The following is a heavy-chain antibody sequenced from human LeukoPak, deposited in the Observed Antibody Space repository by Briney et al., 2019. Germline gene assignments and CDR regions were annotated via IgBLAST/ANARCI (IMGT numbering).Heavy chain of an antibody. V-gene: IGHV1-2*02. J-gene: IGHJ4*02. CDR1: GYTFTGYY. CDR2: INPNSGGT. Sequence: ASVKVSCKASGYTFTGYYMHWVRQAPGQGLEWMGWINPNSGGTNYAQKFQGRVTMTRDTSISTAYMELSRLRSDDTAVYCCARAPPYYYDSSGYLSGGVDYWGQGTLVTVSS. CDR3: ARAPPYYYDSSGYLSGGVDY. D-gene: IGHD3-22*01.